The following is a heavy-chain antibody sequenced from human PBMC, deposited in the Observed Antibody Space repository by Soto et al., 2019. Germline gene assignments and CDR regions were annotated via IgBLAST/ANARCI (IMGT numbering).Heavy chain of an antibody. J-gene: IGHJ4*02. D-gene: IGHD4-17*01. CDR1: GGSFSGYY. CDR3: ARGRGGDYPFNY. V-gene: IGHV4-34*01. Sequence: NPSETLSLTCAVYGGSFSGYYWSWIRQPPGKGLEWIGEINHSGSTNYNPSLKSRVTISVDTSKNQFSLKLSSVTAADTAVYYCARGRGGDYPFNYWGQGTLVTVSS. CDR2: INHSGST.